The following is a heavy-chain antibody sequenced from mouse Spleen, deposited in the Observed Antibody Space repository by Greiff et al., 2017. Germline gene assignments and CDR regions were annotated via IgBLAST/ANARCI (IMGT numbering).Heavy chain of an antibody. V-gene: IGHV1-69*01. Sequence: VQLQQSGAELVMPGASVKMSCKASGYTFTDYWMHWVKQRPGQGLEWIGAIDTSDSYTSYNQKFKGKATLTVDESSSTAYMQLSSLTSEDSAVYYCARDASGLFAYWGQGTLVTVSA. CDR2: IDTSDSYT. CDR1: GYTFTDYW. J-gene: IGHJ3*01. CDR3: ARDASGLFAY. D-gene: IGHD3-1*01.